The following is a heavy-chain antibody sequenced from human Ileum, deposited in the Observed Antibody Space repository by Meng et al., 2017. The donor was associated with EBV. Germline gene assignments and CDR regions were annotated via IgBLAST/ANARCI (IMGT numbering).Heavy chain of an antibody. D-gene: IGHD2-2*01. J-gene: IGHJ4*02. CDR3: ARGHQTYHDY. CDR2: VHAGNGDT. V-gene: IGHV1-3*01. CDR1: GYSFTSSA. Sequence: QVLLVPSGPEVKKSGASVKVSCKASGYSFTSSAIHWVRQAPGQRLEWMGWVHAGNGDTKYSQNFQDRLTIARDTSANTAYMDLSSLRSEDTAVYYCARGHQTYHDYWGQGTLVTVSS.